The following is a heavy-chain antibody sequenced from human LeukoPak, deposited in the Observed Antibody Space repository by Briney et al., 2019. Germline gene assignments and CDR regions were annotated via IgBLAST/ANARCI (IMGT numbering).Heavy chain of an antibody. CDR3: ARDLTQWGASYPDY. CDR1: GFTFSSYW. Sequence: GGCLRLSCAASGFTFSSYWMSWVRPAPGKGLDGVANIKQDGSEKYYVDSVKGRFIISRDNAKNSLYLQMNSLRAEDTAVYYCARDLTQWGASYPDYWGQGTLVTVSS. CDR2: IKQDGSEK. V-gene: IGHV3-7*01. J-gene: IGHJ4*02. D-gene: IGHD1-26*01.